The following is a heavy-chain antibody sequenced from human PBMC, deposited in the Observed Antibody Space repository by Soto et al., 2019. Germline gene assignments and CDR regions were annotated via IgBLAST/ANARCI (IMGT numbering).Heavy chain of an antibody. CDR1: GYTFTSYG. CDR3: ARVLSYCSGGSCYPAVYFQH. CDR2: ISAYNGNT. D-gene: IGHD2-15*01. J-gene: IGHJ1*01. Sequence: QVQLVQSGAEVKKPGASVKVSCKASGYTFTSYGISWVRQAPGQGLEWMGWISAYNGNTNYAQKLQGRVTMTTDTSTSTAYMELRSLRSDDTAVYYCARVLSYCSGGSCYPAVYFQHWGQGTLVTVSS. V-gene: IGHV1-18*01.